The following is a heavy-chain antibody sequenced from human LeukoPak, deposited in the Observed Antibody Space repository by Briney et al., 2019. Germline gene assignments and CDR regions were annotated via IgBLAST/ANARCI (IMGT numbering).Heavy chain of an antibody. V-gene: IGHV1-18*01. CDR1: GYTYTSYG. CDR2: ISAYNGNT. J-gene: IGHJ4*02. D-gene: IGHD2-15*01. CDR3: ARVPYYCSGGICYFDY. Sequence: ASVKVSCKASGYTYTSYGISWVRQAPGQWLEWMGWISAYNGNTNYAQKLQGRVTMTTDTSTSTAYMELRSLRSDDTAVYYCARVPYYCSGGICYFDYWGQGTLVTVSS.